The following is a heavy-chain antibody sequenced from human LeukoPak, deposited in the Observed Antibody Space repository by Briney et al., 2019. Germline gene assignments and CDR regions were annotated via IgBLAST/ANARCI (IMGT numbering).Heavy chain of an antibody. Sequence: GGSLRLSCAASGFTFSDYYMSWIRQAPGKGLEWVSYISSSGGTIYYADSVKGRFTISRDNAKNSLYLQTNSLRAEDTAVYYCARDPPPDYGDYFDYWGQGTLVTVSS. D-gene: IGHD4-17*01. CDR3: ARDPPPDYGDYFDY. J-gene: IGHJ4*02. CDR2: ISSSGGTI. CDR1: GFTFSDYY. V-gene: IGHV3-11*04.